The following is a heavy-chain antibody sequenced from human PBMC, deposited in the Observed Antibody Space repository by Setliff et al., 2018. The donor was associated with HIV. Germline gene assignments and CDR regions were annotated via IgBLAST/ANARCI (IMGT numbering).Heavy chain of an antibody. Sequence: SETLSLTCTVSGGSISSGSYYWSWIRQPAGKGLEWIGRIYTSGSTNYNPSLKSRVTISVDTSKNQFSLKLSSVTAADTAVYYCARGLSFYDPGGFDYWGQGTLVTV. CDR3: ARGLSFYDPGGFDY. CDR1: GGSISSGSYY. J-gene: IGHJ4*02. V-gene: IGHV4-61*02. CDR2: IYTSGST. D-gene: IGHD3-22*01.